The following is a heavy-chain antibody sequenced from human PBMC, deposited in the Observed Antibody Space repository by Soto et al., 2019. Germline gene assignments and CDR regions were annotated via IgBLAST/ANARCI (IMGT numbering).Heavy chain of an antibody. V-gene: IGHV1-69*06. CDR3: ARGQSILGYCSGGSCYEYFQP. J-gene: IGHJ1*01. CDR2: IIPIFGTA. D-gene: IGHD2-15*01. CDR1: GGTFSSYA. Sequence: GAAVKFSCKACGGTFSSYAISWVRQAPGQGLEWMGGIIPIFGTANYAQKFQGRVTITADKSTSTAYMELSSLRSEDTAVYYCARGQSILGYCSGGSCYEYFQPWGQGTLVTVSS.